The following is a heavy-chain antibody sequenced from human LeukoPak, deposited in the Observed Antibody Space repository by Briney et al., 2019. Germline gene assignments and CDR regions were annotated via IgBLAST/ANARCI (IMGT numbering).Heavy chain of an antibody. CDR2: MNPNSGNT. V-gene: IGHV1-8*03. J-gene: IGHJ5*02. D-gene: IGHD2-2*01. Sequence: VASVKASCKASGGTFSSYDINWVRQATGRGLEWMGWMNPNSGNTGYAQRFQGRVTITRNTSISTAYMELSSLRSEDTAVYYCARSPWGYCSSTSCKDHWFDPWGQGTLVTVSS. CDR3: ARSPWGYCSSTSCKDHWFDP. CDR1: GGTFSSYD.